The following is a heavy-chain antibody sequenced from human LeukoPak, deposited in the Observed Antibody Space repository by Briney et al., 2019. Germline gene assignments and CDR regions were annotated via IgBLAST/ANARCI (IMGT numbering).Heavy chain of an antibody. CDR3: SRGPYNYLDY. CDR2: VNHNSGGK. Sequence: ASVKVSCKASGYTYPGHHIHWVRQAPGKGVEWMGRVNHNSGGKNYVQKLQGRLTMHSETQIRKDYMEASRQTYDHTDGYYFSRGPYNYLDYWGQGTLVTVSS. D-gene: IGHD3-16*01. J-gene: IGHJ4*02. V-gene: IGHV1-2*05. CDR1: GYTYPGHH.